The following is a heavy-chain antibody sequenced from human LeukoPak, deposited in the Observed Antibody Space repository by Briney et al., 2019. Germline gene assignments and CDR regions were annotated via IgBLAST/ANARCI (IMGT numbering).Heavy chain of an antibody. CDR2: ISAYNGNT. V-gene: IGHV1-18*01. D-gene: IGHD2-2*01. Sequence: ASVKVSFKASGYTFTSYGISWVRQAPGQGLEWMGWISAYNGNTNYAQKLQGRVTMTTDTSTSTAYMELRSLRSDDTAVYYCARDRGIVVVPAAMSSYDYYYYYYGMGVWGQGTTVTVSS. CDR1: GYTFTSYG. J-gene: IGHJ6*02. CDR3: ARDRGIVVVPAAMSSYDYYYYYYGMGV.